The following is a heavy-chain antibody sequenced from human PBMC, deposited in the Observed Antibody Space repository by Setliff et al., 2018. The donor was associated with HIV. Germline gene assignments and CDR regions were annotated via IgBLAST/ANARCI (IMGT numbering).Heavy chain of an antibody. Sequence: ASVKVSCKVSGYTLTELSMHWVRQAPGKGLEWMGGFDPGDGETIYAQKFQGRVTMTEDTSTDTAYMELSSLRSEDTAVYYCATDKHYYGSGSYYALDYWGQGTLVTVSS. CDR2: FDPGDGET. CDR1: GYTLTELS. CDR3: ATDKHYYGSGSYYALDY. D-gene: IGHD3-10*01. J-gene: IGHJ4*02. V-gene: IGHV1-24*01.